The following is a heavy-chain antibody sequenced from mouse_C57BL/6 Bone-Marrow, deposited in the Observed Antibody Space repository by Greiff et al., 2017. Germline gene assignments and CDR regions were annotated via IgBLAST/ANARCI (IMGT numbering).Heavy chain of an antibody. Sequence: QVQLQQSGAELVKPGASVKISCKASGYAFSSYWMNWVKQRPGKGLEWIGQIYPGDGDTNYNGKFKGKATLTADKSSSTAYTQLSSLTSEHSAVYFCARYYYGGSYDYAMDYWGQGTSVTVSS. V-gene: IGHV1-80*01. CDR1: GYAFSSYW. CDR2: IYPGDGDT. CDR3: ARYYYGGSYDYAMDY. J-gene: IGHJ4*01. D-gene: IGHD1-1*01.